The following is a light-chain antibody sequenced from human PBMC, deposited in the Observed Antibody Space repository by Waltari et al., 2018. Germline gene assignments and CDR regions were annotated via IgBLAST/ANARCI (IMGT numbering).Light chain of an antibody. CDR1: RGHSNYA. J-gene: IGLJ3*02. CDR2: VNSDGSH. V-gene: IGLV4-69*01. Sequence: QLVVTQSPSASASLGASVKLTCTLSRGHSNYAVAWHPQQPEKGPRYLMIVNSDGSHTKGAGIPDRFSGSSSGAERYLTISSLQSEDEADYYCQTWGTGIRVFGGGTKLTVL. CDR3: QTWGTGIRV.